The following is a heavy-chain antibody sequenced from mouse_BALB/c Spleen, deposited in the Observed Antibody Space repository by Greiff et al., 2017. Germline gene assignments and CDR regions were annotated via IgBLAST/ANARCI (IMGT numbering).Heavy chain of an antibody. J-gene: IGHJ3*01. D-gene: IGHD1-1*01. V-gene: IGHV2-9-2*01. CDR1: GFSLTSYD. CDR3: VRDLTTVVATGPFAY. Sequence: VQLQESGPGLVAPSQSLSITCTVSGFSLTSYDISWIRQPPGKGLEWLGVIWTGGGTNYNSAFMSRLSISKDNSKSQVFLKMNSLQTDDTAIYYCVRDLTTVVATGPFAYWGQGTLVTVSA. CDR2: IWTGGGT.